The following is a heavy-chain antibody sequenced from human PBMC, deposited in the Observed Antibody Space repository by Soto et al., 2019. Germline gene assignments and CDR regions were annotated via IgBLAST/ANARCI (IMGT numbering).Heavy chain of an antibody. CDR3: ARPTRFYYDSSGQSAWFDP. D-gene: IGHD3-22*01. V-gene: IGHV1-69*12. CDR1: GGTFSSYA. J-gene: IGHJ5*02. Sequence: QVQLVQSGAEVKKPGSSVKVSCKASGGTFSSYAISWVRQAPGQGLEWMGGIIPIFGTANYAQKFQGRVTLTADESTTTAYMELRSLRSEDTAVYYCARPTRFYYDSSGQSAWFDPWGQGTLVTVSS. CDR2: IIPIFGTA.